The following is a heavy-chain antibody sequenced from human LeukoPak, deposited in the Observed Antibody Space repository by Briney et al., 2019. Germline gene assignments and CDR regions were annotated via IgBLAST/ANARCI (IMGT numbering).Heavy chain of an antibody. CDR2: ISYDGSNK. CDR1: GFTFSSYA. CDR3: ARGLRYYNSSGYYYYFDY. D-gene: IGHD3-22*01. V-gene: IGHV3-30*04. Sequence: GGSLRLSCAASGFTFSSYAMHWVRQAPGKGLEWVAVISYDGSNKYYADSVKGRFTISRDNSKNTLYLQMNSLRAEDTAVYYCARGLRYYNSSGYYYYFDYWGQGTLVTVSS. J-gene: IGHJ4*02.